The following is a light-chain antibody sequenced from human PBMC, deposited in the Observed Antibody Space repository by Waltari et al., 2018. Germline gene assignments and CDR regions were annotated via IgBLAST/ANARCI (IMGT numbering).Light chain of an antibody. Sequence: SYELTQPPSVSVSPGQTASITCSGDKLGDKYASWYQQKPGQSPVLVIYQDTKRPSGIPERFSGSNAGNTATLTISGTQGMDEADYYCLAWDSSTAWVFGGWTKLTVL. CDR2: QDT. V-gene: IGLV3-1*01. CDR1: KLGDKY. J-gene: IGLJ3*02. CDR3: LAWDSSTAWV.